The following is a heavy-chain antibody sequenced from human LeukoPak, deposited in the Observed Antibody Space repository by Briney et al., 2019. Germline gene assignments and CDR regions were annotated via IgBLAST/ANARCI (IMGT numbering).Heavy chain of an antibody. Sequence: GGSLRLSCAASGFTFSSYGMHWVRQAPGKGLEWVAFIQYDGSDKFYGDSMKGRFTISSDNSKNTLYLQMNSLRPEDTAVYYCRDPFDYWGQGTLVTVSS. CDR2: IQYDGSDK. CDR3: RDPFDY. CDR1: GFTFSSYG. V-gene: IGHV3-30*02. J-gene: IGHJ4*02.